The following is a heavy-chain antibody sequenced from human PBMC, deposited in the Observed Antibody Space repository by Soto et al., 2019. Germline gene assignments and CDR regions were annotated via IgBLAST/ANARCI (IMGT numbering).Heavy chain of an antibody. CDR1: GGSISSSNW. Sequence: QVQLQESGPGLVKPSGTLSLTCAVSGGSISSSNWWSWVRQPPGKGLEWIGEIYHSGSTNYNPSLESRVTISVDKSKNQGSLKLSSVTAADTAVYYCARRANTAKARRNWFDPWGQGTLVTVSS. D-gene: IGHD5-18*01. V-gene: IGHV4-4*02. CDR3: ARRANTAKARRNWFDP. J-gene: IGHJ5*02. CDR2: IYHSGST.